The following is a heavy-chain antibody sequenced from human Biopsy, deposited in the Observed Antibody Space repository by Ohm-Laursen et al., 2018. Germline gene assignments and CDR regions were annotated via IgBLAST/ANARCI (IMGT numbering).Heavy chain of an antibody. D-gene: IGHD3-9*01. Sequence: VASVKVSCNAFGDAFLGYYLHWVRQAPGQGLEWMGSIYPNSGDTDFAQKFQGRVSMTRDTSVSTAYLELSSLRSDDTAVYYCAIDGNDFLTDYLKIDQWGQGTLVTVSS. CDR1: GDAFLGYY. J-gene: IGHJ4*02. CDR3: AIDGNDFLTDYLKIDQ. V-gene: IGHV1-2*02. CDR2: IYPNSGDT.